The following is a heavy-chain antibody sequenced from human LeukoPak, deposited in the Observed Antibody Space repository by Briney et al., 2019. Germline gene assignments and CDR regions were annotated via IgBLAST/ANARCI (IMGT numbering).Heavy chain of an antibody. CDR3: AKGPRLGILVAPLDY. Sequence: ASVKVSCKASGYTFTDYFIHWVRQAPGQGLEWVGIINPGGGSTRYAQQFHDRVTMTRDTSTSTVYMELSSLRSEDTAVYYCAKGPRLGILVAPLDYWGQGTLLTVTS. V-gene: IGHV1-46*01. J-gene: IGHJ4*02. D-gene: IGHD2-21*01. CDR1: GYTFTDYF. CDR2: INPGGGST.